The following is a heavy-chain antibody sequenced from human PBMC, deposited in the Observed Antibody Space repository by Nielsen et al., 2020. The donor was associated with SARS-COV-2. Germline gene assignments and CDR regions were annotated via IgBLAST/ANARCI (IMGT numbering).Heavy chain of an antibody. V-gene: IGHV4-59*01. D-gene: IGHD6-19*01. Sequence: SETLSLTCTVSGGSISSYYWSWIRQPPGKGLEWIGYIYYSGSTNYNPSLKSRVTISVDTSKNQFSLKLSSVTAADTAVYYCARAPGIAVAGYGYYYYYYGMDVWGQGTTVTVSS. CDR1: GGSISSYY. J-gene: IGHJ6*02. CDR2: IYYSGST. CDR3: ARAPGIAVAGYGYYYYYYGMDV.